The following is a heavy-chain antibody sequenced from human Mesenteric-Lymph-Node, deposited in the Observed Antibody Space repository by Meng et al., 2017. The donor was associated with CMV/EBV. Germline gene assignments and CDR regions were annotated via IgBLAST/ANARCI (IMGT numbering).Heavy chain of an antibody. D-gene: IGHD3-10*01. CDR2: IYHGGNT. CDR3: ARGRVYYGSGSYV. V-gene: IGHV4-34*01. Sequence: CAVYNGSFSDYYWSWIRQSPGQGLEWIGEIYHGGNTNYNPSLKSRVTMSVDKSKNQFSLNLSSVTAADTAVYYCARGRVYYGSGSYVWGQGTLVTVSS. CDR1: NGSFSDYY. J-gene: IGHJ4*02.